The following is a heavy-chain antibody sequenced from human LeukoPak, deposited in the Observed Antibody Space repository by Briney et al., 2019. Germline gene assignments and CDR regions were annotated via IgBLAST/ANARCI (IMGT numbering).Heavy chain of an antibody. Sequence: PGGSLRLSCAASGFTFSSFALSWVRQAPGKGLEWVSSISGSGGSTSYADSVKGRFTISRDISTNTLYLQMNSLRAEDTAVYYCAKDWYYDSSGYYLSRPGAAFDIWGQGTMVTVSS. D-gene: IGHD3-22*01. CDR3: AKDWYYDSSGYYLSRPGAAFDI. CDR2: ISGSGGST. CDR1: GFTFSSFA. V-gene: IGHV3-23*01. J-gene: IGHJ3*02.